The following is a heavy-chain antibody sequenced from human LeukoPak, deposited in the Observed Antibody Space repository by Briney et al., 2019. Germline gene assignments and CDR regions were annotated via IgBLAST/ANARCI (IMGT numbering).Heavy chain of an antibody. CDR1: GFSFNDYA. J-gene: IGHJ4*02. D-gene: IGHD3-16*01. V-gene: IGHV3-53*01. Sequence: GGSLRLSCAASGFSFNDYAMSWVRQAPGKGLEWVSVIYSGGSTYYADSVKGRFTISRDNSKNTLYLQMNSLRAEDTAVYYCASWNPPPRVWYYFDYWGQGTLVTVSS. CDR3: ASWNPPPRVWYYFDY. CDR2: IYSGGST.